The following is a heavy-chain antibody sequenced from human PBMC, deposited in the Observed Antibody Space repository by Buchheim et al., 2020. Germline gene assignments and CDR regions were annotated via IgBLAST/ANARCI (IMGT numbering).Heavy chain of an antibody. CDR1: GFTFSNYG. J-gene: IGHJ4*02. V-gene: IGHV3-23*01. CDR3: AKGSVIYSD. Sequence: EVPLLESGGGLVQPGGSLRLSCAASGFTFSNYGLTWVRQAPGKGLEWVSSISVTGDTTHYADSVKGRFAISRDNSKNTLYLQMNSLRAADTAVYYCAKGSVIYSDWGQGTL. CDR2: ISVTGDTT. D-gene: IGHD1-26*01.